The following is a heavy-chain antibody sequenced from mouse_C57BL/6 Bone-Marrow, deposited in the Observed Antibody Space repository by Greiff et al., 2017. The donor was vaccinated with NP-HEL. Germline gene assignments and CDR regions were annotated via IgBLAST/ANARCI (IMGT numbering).Heavy chain of an antibody. CDR3: AREATVVATGFDY. CDR2: IFPGSGST. V-gene: IGHV1-75*01. CDR1: GYTFTDYY. D-gene: IGHD1-1*01. J-gene: IGHJ2*01. Sequence: QVHVKQSGPELVKPGASVKISCKASGYTFTDYYINWVKQRPGQGLEWIGWIFPGSGSTYYNEKFKGKATLTVDKSSSTAYMLLSSLTSEDSAVYFCAREATVVATGFDYWGQGTTLTVSS.